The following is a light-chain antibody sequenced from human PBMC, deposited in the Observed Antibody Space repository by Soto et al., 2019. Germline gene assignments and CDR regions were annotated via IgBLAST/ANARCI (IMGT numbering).Light chain of an antibody. CDR1: SSDVGGYNY. CDR2: DVS. V-gene: IGLV2-11*01. CDR3: CSYAGSYTHV. J-gene: IGLJ1*01. Sequence: QSVLTQPHSVSGSPGQSVTISCTGTSSDVGGYNYVSWYQHHPGKAPKLIIYDVSERPSGVPDRFSGSKSGNTGNTASLTISGLQAEDEADYHCCSYAGSYTHVFGSGTKVTVL.